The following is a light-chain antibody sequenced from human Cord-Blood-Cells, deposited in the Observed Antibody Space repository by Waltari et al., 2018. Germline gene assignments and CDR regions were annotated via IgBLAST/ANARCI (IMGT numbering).Light chain of an antibody. CDR1: PSVSSSY. CDR2: GAS. V-gene: IGKV3-20*01. CDR3: QQYGSSPPYT. Sequence: EIVLTQSPGTLSLSPGESATLSCRASPSVSSSYLAWYQQKPGQAPRPRIYGASSRATGIPDRFSGSGSGTDFTLTISRLEPEDFAVYYCQQYGSSPPYTFGQGTKLEIK. J-gene: IGKJ2*01.